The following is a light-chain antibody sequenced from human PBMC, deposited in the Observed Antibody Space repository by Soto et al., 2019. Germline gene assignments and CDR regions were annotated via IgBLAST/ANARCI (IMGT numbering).Light chain of an antibody. CDR3: IQDHDDSWT. V-gene: IGKV1-6*01. CDR2: AAS. CDR1: QSISTY. Sequence: IQMTQSPPSLSASVGDRVTITCRASQSISTYLNWYRQKPGKAPTLLIYAASNLQSGVQSRFRGSRSGTEFTLTVRSLQPEDFATYYCIQDHDDSWTFGQGTKVDIK. J-gene: IGKJ1*01.